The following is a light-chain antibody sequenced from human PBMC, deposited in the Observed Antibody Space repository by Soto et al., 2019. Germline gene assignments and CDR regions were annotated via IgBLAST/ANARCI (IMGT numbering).Light chain of an antibody. CDR3: SSYAGRNAVV. CDR2: EVS. Sequence: QSALTQPPSASGSPGQSVTISCTGTSSDVGGYNFVSWYQQHPGKAPKLMIYEVSERPSGVPDRFSGSKSGNTASLTVSGLLAEDEADYYCSSYAGRNAVVFGGGTKLTVL. J-gene: IGLJ2*01. CDR1: SSDVGGYNF. V-gene: IGLV2-8*01.